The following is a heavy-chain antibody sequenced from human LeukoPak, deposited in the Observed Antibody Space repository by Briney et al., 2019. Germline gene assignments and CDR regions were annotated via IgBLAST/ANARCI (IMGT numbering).Heavy chain of an antibody. Sequence: GGSLRLSCAASGFTFSSYAMSWVRQVPGKGLEWVSVISGSGDNTYYADSVKGRFTISRDNSKNTLYLQMNSLRAEDTAVYYCARESIGYSYGYFDYWGQGTLVTVSS. V-gene: IGHV3-23*01. CDR1: GFTFSSYA. J-gene: IGHJ4*02. D-gene: IGHD5-18*01. CDR3: ARESIGYSYGYFDY. CDR2: ISGSGDNT.